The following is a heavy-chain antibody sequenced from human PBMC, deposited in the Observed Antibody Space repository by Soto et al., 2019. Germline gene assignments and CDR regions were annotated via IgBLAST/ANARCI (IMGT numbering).Heavy chain of an antibody. Sequence: PGGSLRLSCAASGFTFRNAWMSWVRQAPGKGLGWVGRIKSKTDGGTTDYAAPVKGRFTISRDDSKNTLYLQMNSLKTDDTAVYYCTTPIIVVQAAIYYYYGMDVWGQGTTVTVSS. CDR3: TTPIIVVQAAIYYYYGMDV. CDR1: GFTFRNAW. CDR2: IKSKTDGGTT. V-gene: IGHV3-15*01. D-gene: IGHD2-2*02. J-gene: IGHJ6*02.